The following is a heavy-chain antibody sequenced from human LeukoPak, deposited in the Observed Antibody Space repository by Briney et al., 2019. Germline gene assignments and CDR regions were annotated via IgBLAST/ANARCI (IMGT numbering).Heavy chain of an antibody. Sequence: GGSLRLSCAASGFIFSNYAMSWVRQAPGKGLQWASAFSGSGGSTYYADSVKGRFTISRDNSRNTLYLQMNSLRAEDTAVYYCARSGLSRFGFWGQGTLVTVSS. CDR1: GFIFSNYA. CDR3: ARSGLSRFGF. J-gene: IGHJ4*02. D-gene: IGHD2/OR15-2a*01. V-gene: IGHV3-23*01. CDR2: FSGSGGST.